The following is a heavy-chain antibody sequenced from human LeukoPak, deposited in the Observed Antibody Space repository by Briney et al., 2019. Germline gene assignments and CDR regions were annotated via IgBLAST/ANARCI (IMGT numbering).Heavy chain of an antibody. D-gene: IGHD5-18*01. V-gene: IGHV4-34*01. J-gene: IGHJ4*02. CDR3: ASGYSYVRL. Sequence: SETLSLTCAVYGGSFRGYYWSWIRQPPGKGLEWIGEINHSGSTNYNPSLKSRVTISVDTSKNQFSLKLSSVTAADTAVYYCASGYSYVRLWGQGTLVTVSS. CDR2: INHSGST. CDR1: GGSFRGYY.